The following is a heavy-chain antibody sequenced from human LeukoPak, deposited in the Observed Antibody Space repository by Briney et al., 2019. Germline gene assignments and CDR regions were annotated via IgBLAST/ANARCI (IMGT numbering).Heavy chain of an antibody. Sequence: PSETLSLTCTVSGDSISSYYWSWIRQPPAKGLEWIGYIYYSGSTNYNPSLKSRVTISVDTSKNQFSLKLSSVTAADAAVYYCARGDQYSYGSDAFDIWGQGTMVTVSS. CDR2: IYYSGST. J-gene: IGHJ3*02. CDR3: ARGDQYSYGSDAFDI. D-gene: IGHD5-18*01. CDR1: GDSISSYY. V-gene: IGHV4-59*01.